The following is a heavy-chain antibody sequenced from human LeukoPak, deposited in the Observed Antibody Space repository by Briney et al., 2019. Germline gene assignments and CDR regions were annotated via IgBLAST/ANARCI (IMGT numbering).Heavy chain of an antibody. J-gene: IGHJ4*02. D-gene: IGHD4-23*01. CDR2: IYYSGST. CDR3: ARHSVDYGGNSGGFDY. V-gene: IGHV4-39*01. CDR1: GGSISSSSYY. Sequence: SETLSLTCTVSGGSISSSSYYWGWIRQPPGKGLEWIGSIYYSGSTYYNPSLKSRVTISVDTSKSQFSLKLSSVTAADTAVYYCARHSVDYGGNSGGFDYWGQGTLVTVSS.